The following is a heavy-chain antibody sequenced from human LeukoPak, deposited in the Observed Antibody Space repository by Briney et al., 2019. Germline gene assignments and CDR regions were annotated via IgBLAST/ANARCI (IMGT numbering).Heavy chain of an antibody. CDR2: IKSKTDGGTT. V-gene: IGHV3-15*01. Sequence: PGRSLRLSCTASGFTFGDYAMSWVRQAPGKGLEWVGRIKSKTDGGTTAYGAPVKGRFTISRDDSKNTLYLQMNSLKTEDTAVYYCTTWNGWGQGTLVTVSS. CDR3: TTWNG. CDR1: GFTFGDYA. D-gene: IGHD1-1*01. J-gene: IGHJ4*02.